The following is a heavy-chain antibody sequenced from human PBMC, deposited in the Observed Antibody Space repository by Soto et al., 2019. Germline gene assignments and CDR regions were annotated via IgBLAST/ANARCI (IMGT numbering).Heavy chain of an antibody. CDR1: GGSFSGYY. J-gene: IGHJ4*02. Sequence: SETLSLTCAVYGGSFSGYYWGWIRQPPGKGLEWIGEINHSGSTNYNPSLKSRVTISVDTSKNQFSLKLSSVTAADTAVYYCARGLGYCSGGSCYDYWGQGTLVTVSS. CDR2: INHSGST. V-gene: IGHV4-34*01. CDR3: ARGLGYCSGGSCYDY. D-gene: IGHD2-15*01.